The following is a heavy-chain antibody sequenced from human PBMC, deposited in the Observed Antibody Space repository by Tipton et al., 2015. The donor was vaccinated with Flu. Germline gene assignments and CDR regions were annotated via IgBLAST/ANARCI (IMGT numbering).Heavy chain of an antibody. J-gene: IGHJ4*02. CDR1: GYSIRSAYY. V-gene: IGHV4-38-2*01. CDR2: IYHSGTT. D-gene: IGHD3-10*02. CDR3: ARHTGDSVRGVIDY. Sequence: TLSLTCSVSGYSIRSAYYWGWVRRPPGKGLEWIGTIYHSGTTYYNPSLKSRLTISVDTSKNQLSLRLSSVTAADTAVYYCARHTGDSVRGVIDYWGQGTLVTVSS.